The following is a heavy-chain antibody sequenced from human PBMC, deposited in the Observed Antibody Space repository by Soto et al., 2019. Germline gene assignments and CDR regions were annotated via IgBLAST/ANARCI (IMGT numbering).Heavy chain of an antibody. J-gene: IGHJ4*02. Sequence: ASVKVSCKASGGTFSSYAISWVRQAPGQGLEWMGGIIPIFGTANYAQKFQGRVTITADESTSTAYMELSSLRSEETAVYYCARGIAAAGNIFDYWGQGTLVTVSS. CDR2: IIPIFGTA. CDR1: GGTFSSYA. CDR3: ARGIAAAGNIFDY. V-gene: IGHV1-69*13. D-gene: IGHD6-13*01.